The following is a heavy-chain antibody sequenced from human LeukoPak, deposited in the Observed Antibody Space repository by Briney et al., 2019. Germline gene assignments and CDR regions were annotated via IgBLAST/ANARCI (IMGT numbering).Heavy chain of an antibody. J-gene: IGHJ4*02. V-gene: IGHV3-23*01. D-gene: IGHD4-17*01. Sequence: GGSLRLSCAASGFTFSSYWMSWVRQAPGKGLEWVSAISGSGGSTYYADSVKGRFTISRDNSKNTLYLQMNSLRAEDTAVYYCAKENWSAVTSPHPFDYWGQGTLVTVSS. CDR3: AKENWSAVTSPHPFDY. CDR2: ISGSGGST. CDR1: GFTFSSYW.